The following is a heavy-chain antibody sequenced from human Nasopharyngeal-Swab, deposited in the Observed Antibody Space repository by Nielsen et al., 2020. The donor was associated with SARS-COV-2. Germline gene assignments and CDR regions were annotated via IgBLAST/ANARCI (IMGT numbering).Heavy chain of an antibody. D-gene: IGHD3-16*01. CDR3: AKVGGGVGY. CDR1: GFAFSNYA. J-gene: IGHJ4*02. CDR2: ISFGGTST. V-gene: IGHV3-23*01. Sequence: GESLKLSCAASGFAFSNYAMSWVRQAPGKGLEWVSGISFGGTSTFYADSVKGRFIISRDNSKNRLYLQMNSLRAEDTALYYCAKVGGGVGYWGLGTLLTVSS.